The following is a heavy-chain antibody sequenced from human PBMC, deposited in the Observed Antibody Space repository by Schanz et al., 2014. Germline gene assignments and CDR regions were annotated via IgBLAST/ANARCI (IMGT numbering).Heavy chain of an antibody. D-gene: IGHD2-21*01. CDR3: TRSTLWSYDV. J-gene: IGHJ3*01. Sequence: QVQLQESGPGLVKPSGTLSLTCVVSGGSISSGVWWTWARQSPGKGLEWIGEIFHSGTTNYNPSLERRVTISVDKTKNQFSLILSSMTAADTAVYYGTRSTLWSYDVWGRGTMVIVSS. CDR1: GGSISSGVW. CDR2: IFHSGTT. V-gene: IGHV4-4*02.